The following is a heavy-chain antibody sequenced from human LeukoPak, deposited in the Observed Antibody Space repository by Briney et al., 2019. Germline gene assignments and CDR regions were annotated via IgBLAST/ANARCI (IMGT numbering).Heavy chain of an antibody. CDR1: GYTFTSYD. V-gene: IGHV1-8*01. J-gene: IGHJ5*01. Sequence: ASVKVFCKASGYTFTSYDINWVRQATERGLERMGWMSPNSGNTGYAQKFQGRVTMTRDTSVTTAYMELSNLRSKDTAVYYCVRAPPNWGFNFWGQGTLVTVSS. CDR3: VRAPPNWGFNF. CDR2: MSPNSGNT. D-gene: IGHD1-1*01.